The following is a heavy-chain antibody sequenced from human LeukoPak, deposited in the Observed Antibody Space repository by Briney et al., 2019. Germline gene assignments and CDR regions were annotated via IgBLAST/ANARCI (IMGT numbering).Heavy chain of an antibody. CDR3: AREGGGLLSKDFDY. Sequence: ASVKVSCKASGYTFSGYYIHWVRQAPGQGLEWMGYSSPNSGGANSAQKFRGRVTMTRDTSISTAYMELTRLGSDDTAVYYCAREGGGLLSKDFDYWGQGTLVTVSS. V-gene: IGHV1-2*02. D-gene: IGHD2-15*01. CDR1: GYTFSGYY. J-gene: IGHJ4*02. CDR2: SSPNSGGA.